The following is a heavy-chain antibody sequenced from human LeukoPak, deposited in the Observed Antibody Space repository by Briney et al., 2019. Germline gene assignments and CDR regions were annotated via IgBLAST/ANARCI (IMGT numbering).Heavy chain of an antibody. CDR3: ARGKGDYGAFDI. V-gene: IGHV4-31*03. CDR1: GGSIGSGGYY. J-gene: IGHJ3*02. D-gene: IGHD4-17*01. Sequence: PSQTLSLTCTVSGGSIGSGGYYWSWIRQHPGKGLEWIGYIYYSGSTYYNPSLKSRVTISVDTSKNQFSLKLSSVTAADTAVYYCARGKGDYGAFDIWGQGTMVTVSS. CDR2: IYYSGST.